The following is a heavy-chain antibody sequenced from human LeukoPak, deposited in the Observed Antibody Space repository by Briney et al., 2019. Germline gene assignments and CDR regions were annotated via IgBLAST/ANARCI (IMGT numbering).Heavy chain of an antibody. V-gene: IGHV3-30-3*01. CDR2: ISYDGSND. D-gene: IGHD6-19*01. CDR1: GFTFSDYY. CDR3: ATNGPGIAVAGYVDY. J-gene: IGHJ4*02. Sequence: GGSLRLSCAASGFTFSDYYMSWIRQAPGKGLEWVAVISYDGSNDYYADSVKGRFTISRDNSKNTLYLQMNSLRAEDTAVYYCATNGPGIAVAGYVDYWGQGTLVTVSS.